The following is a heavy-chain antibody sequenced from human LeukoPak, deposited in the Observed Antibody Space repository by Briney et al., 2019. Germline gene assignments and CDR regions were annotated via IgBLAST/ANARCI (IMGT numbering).Heavy chain of an antibody. Sequence: ASVKVSCKASGYAFTGHYMHWVRQAPGQGLDWVERINPNSGGAHYAQKFQGRVTMTRDTSINTAYMELSRLRSDDTAVYYCARDIVEVTAALFWFDLWGQGTLVTVSS. V-gene: IGHV1-2*06. J-gene: IGHJ5*02. CDR2: INPNSGGA. CDR1: GYAFTGHY. D-gene: IGHD2-2*01. CDR3: ARDIVEVTAALFWFDL.